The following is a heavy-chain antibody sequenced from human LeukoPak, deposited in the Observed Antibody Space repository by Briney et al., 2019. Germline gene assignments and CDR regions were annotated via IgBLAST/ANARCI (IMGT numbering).Heavy chain of an antibody. V-gene: IGHV3-74*01. J-gene: IGHJ4*02. Sequence: GGSLRLSCAASEFTFSSYWMHWVRQAPGKGLVWVSRIKSDGSSTTYADSVKGRFTISRDNAKNTLYLQMNSLTAEETAVYYSARGAYCGGDCPLPNSLYWGRGTLVTVSS. CDR3: ARGAYCGGDCPLPNSLY. CDR1: EFTFSSYW. CDR2: IKSDGSST. D-gene: IGHD2-21*01.